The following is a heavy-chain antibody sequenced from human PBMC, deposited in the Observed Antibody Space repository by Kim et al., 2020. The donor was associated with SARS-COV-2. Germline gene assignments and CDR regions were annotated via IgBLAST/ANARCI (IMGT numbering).Heavy chain of an antibody. J-gene: IGHJ6*02. V-gene: IGHV4-59*13. CDR1: GGSISSYY. Sequence: SETLSLTCTVSGGSISSYYWSWIRQPPGKGLEWIGYIYYSGSTNYNPSLKSRVTISVDTSKNQFSLKLSSVTAADTAVYYCARSRHERLWFGEKQPRDYYYYGMDVWGQGTTVTVSS. CDR3: ARSRHERLWFGEKQPRDYYYYGMDV. CDR2: IYYSGST. D-gene: IGHD3-10*01.